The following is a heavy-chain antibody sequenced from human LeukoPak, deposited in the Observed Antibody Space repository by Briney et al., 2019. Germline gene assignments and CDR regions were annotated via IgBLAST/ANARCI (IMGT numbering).Heavy chain of an antibody. J-gene: IGHJ4*02. CDR1: GFTVSNTY. D-gene: IGHD3-9*01. Sequence: GGSLRLSCAASGFTVSNTYLGWVRQAPGKGLEWVSIINSDGSTYYADSVKGRFTISRDNSKNTLYLQMNSLRGEDTAVYYCAKRRDGGYFRGVIDYWGQGTPVTVSS. CDR2: INSDGST. CDR3: AKRRDGGYFRGVIDY. V-gene: IGHV3-53*01.